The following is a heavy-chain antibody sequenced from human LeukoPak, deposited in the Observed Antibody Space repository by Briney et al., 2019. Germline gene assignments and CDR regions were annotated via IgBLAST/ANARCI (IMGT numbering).Heavy chain of an antibody. Sequence: ASVKVSCKVSGYTLTELSMHWVRQAPGKGLEWMGGFDPEDGETIYAQKFQGRVTMTEDTSTDTAYMELSSLRSEDTAVYYCATGGQQLYAFDIWGQGTMVTVSS. D-gene: IGHD6-13*01. CDR1: GYTLTELS. J-gene: IGHJ3*02. CDR3: ATGGQQLYAFDI. CDR2: FDPEDGET. V-gene: IGHV1-24*01.